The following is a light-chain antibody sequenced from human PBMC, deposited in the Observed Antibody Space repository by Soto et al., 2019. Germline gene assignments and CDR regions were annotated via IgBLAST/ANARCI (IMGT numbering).Light chain of an antibody. V-gene: IGLV2-14*03. Sequence: LTQPASVSGSPGQSIAISCTGTSSDVGAYDYVSWYQQHPDKAPKLMIYEVSNRPSGVSNRFSGSKSVNTATLTISGLQAEDEADYYCSSHTRYNTRVFGTGTKVTVL. J-gene: IGLJ1*01. CDR3: SSHTRYNTRV. CDR2: EVS. CDR1: SSDVGAYDY.